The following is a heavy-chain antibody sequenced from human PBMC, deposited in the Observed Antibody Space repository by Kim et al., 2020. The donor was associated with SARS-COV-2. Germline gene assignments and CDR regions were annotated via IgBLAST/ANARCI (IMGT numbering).Heavy chain of an antibody. V-gene: IGHV3-33*01. D-gene: IGHD5-12*01. CDR2: IWYDGSNK. CDR1: GFTFSSYG. Sequence: GGSLRLSCAASGFTFSSYGMHWVRQAPGKGLEWVAVIWYDGSNKYYADSEKGRFTISRDNSKNTLYLQMNSLRAEDTAVYYCAREGGMATIDYWGQGTLVTVSS. J-gene: IGHJ4*02. CDR3: AREGGMATIDY.